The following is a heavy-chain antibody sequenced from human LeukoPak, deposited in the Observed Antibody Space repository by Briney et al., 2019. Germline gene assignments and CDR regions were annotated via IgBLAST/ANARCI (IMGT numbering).Heavy chain of an antibody. CDR3: ARRYSYVDY. J-gene: IGHJ4*02. Sequence: SETLSLTCTASGGSISTYYWSWIRQPPGKGLEWIGEIYHSGSTNYNPSLKSRVTISVDKSKNQFSLKLSSVTAADTAVYYCARRYSYVDYWGQGTLVTVSS. CDR2: IYHSGST. CDR1: GGSISTYY. V-gene: IGHV4-59*12. D-gene: IGHD5-18*01.